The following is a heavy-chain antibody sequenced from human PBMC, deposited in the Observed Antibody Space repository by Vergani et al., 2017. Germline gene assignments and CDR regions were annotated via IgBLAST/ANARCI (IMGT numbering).Heavy chain of an antibody. J-gene: IGHJ2*01. CDR1: GFSFRGHG. V-gene: IGHV3-30*03. CDR2: ISYDGSNK. CDR3: AREGGDCSSTTCYGTLDWYFDL. Sequence: QVHLVESGGGVVQPGRSLTLSCVASGFSFRGHGMHWVRQAPGKGLEWVAMISYDGSNKFYADSVRGRFTFSRDNSKNTLYLQMNSLRPEDSALYYCAREGGDCSSTTCYGTLDWYFDLWGRGTLVTVSS. D-gene: IGHD2-2*01.